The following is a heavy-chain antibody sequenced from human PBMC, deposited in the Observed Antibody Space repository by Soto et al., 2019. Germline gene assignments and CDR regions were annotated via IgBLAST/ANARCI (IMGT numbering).Heavy chain of an antibody. CDR3: ARGVGRYFDWLLPYYYYYGMDV. J-gene: IGHJ6*02. CDR2: ISYDGSNK. CDR1: GFTFSSYA. Sequence: GGSLRLSCAASGFTFSSYAMHWVRQAPGKGLEWVAVISYDGSNKYYADSVKGRFIISRDNSKNTLYLQMNSLRAEDTAVYYCARGVGRYFDWLLPYYYYYGMDVWGQGTTVTVSS. D-gene: IGHD3-9*01. V-gene: IGHV3-30-3*01.